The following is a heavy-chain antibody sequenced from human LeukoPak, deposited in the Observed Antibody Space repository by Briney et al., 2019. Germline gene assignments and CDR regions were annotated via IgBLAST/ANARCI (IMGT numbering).Heavy chain of an antibody. Sequence: GGSLRLSCAASGFTFNSYWMHWVRQAPGKGLEWVSATHSSGGTYYADSVKGRFTISRDTSKNTLYLQINSLSVEDTAVYYCIVFGDSNHWGQGTLVTVSS. D-gene: IGHD4-17*01. V-gene: IGHV3-53*01. CDR3: IVFGDSNH. J-gene: IGHJ5*02. CDR2: THSSGGT. CDR1: GFTFNSYW.